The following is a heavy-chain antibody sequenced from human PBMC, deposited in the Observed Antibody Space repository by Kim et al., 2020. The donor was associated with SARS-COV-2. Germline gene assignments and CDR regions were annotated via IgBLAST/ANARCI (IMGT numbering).Heavy chain of an antibody. J-gene: IGHJ6*02. CDR3: ARWRVVSGLYGMDV. V-gene: IGHV5-51*01. CDR1: GYIFTNYW. CDR2: INPVDSEV. D-gene: IGHD6-19*01. Sequence: GESLKISCKASGYIFTNYWIAWVRQMPGKGLEWMGIINPVDSEVRSNPSFQGHVTISVDKSISTAYLQWSSLRASDTAIYYCARWRVVSGLYGMDVWGQGTTVTVSS.